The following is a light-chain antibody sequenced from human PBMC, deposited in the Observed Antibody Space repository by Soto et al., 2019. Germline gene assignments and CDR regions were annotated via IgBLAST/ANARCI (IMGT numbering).Light chain of an antibody. J-gene: IGKJ4*01. CDR3: QQRRSWPPA. CDR2: DAS. V-gene: IGKV3-11*01. Sequence: EIVLTQSPATLSLSPGKRATLSCRASQSVNNYLAWYQQKPGQAPRLLISDASNRATGIPARFSGSRSGTDFTLTISSLEPEAFAVYYCQQRRSWPPAFGGGTKVEIK. CDR1: QSVNNY.